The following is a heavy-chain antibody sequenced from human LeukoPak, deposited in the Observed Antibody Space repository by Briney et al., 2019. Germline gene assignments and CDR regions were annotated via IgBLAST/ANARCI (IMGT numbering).Heavy chain of an antibody. CDR1: GITFSSSS. D-gene: IGHD1-26*01. Sequence: GGSLRLSCLASGITFSSSSMSWVRQAPGKGLEWVSAISGSGGTTYYAAPVKGRFTISSDNSKNTLYLQMNRLRAEEPAIYYCAKRGAEVGATVAPGDYWGQGTLVTVSS. CDR2: ISGSGGTT. V-gene: IGHV3-23*01. J-gene: IGHJ4*02. CDR3: AKRGAEVGATVAPGDY.